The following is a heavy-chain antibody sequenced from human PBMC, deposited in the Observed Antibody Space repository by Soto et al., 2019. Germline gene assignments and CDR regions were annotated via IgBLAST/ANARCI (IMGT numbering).Heavy chain of an antibody. CDR1: GGSFSNFV. Sequence: QVQLVQSGAEVKKPGSSVKVSCKASGGSFSNFVISWVRQAPGQGLEWMGGIIPNFGTTNYAQKFQGKVTITADETTRPAYLALSGLTSEDTSVDYCARDFGGEATIRYWGQGTLVTVSS. J-gene: IGHJ4*02. D-gene: IGHD5-12*01. CDR2: IIPNFGTT. CDR3: ARDFGGEATIRY. V-gene: IGHV1-69*01.